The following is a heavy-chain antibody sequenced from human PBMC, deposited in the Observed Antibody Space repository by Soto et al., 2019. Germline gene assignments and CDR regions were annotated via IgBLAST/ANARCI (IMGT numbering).Heavy chain of an antibody. Sequence: EVQLVESGGGLVKPGGSLRLSCAASGFTFSNAWMNWVRQAPGKGLEWVGRIKSKTDGGTTDYAAPVKGRFTISRDDAKNTLYLQMNSLKTEDTAVYYCTTRGGYSSSWPLDYWGQGTLVTVSS. D-gene: IGHD6-13*01. CDR1: GFTFSNAW. J-gene: IGHJ4*02. CDR2: IKSKTDGGTT. V-gene: IGHV3-15*07. CDR3: TTRGGYSSSWPLDY.